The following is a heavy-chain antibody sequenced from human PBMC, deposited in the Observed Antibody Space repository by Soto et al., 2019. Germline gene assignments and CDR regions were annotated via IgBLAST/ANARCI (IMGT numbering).Heavy chain of an antibody. Sequence: GGSLRLSCAASGFTFSSYSMNWVRQAPGKGLEWVSSISSSSSYIYYADSVKGRFTISRDNAKNSLYLQMNSLRAEDTAVYYFSSGSAVDDAFDFWGQGTMVPVS. CDR1: GFTFSSYS. V-gene: IGHV3-21*01. CDR2: ISSSSSYI. D-gene: IGHD2-2*03. J-gene: IGHJ3*01. CDR3: SSGSAVDDAFDF.